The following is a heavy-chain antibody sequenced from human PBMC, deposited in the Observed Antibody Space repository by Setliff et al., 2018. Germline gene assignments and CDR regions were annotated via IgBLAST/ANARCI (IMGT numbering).Heavy chain of an antibody. J-gene: IGHJ3*02. D-gene: IGHD6-19*01. Sequence: ESGPTLVNPTETLTLTCTVSGFSLSNVGMGVTWIRLPPGKALEWLAHIFSNDQKSYNSSLKSRVTISKDTSKSQVVLTMTNMDPVDTATYFCARDHSGWYGGAFDSGGPGTMVTVSS. CDR1: GFSLSNVGMG. CDR3: ARDHSGWYGGAFDS. CDR2: IFSNDQK. V-gene: IGHV2-26*01.